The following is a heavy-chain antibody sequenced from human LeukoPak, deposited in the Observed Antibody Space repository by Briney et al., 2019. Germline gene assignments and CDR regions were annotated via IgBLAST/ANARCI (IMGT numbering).Heavy chain of an antibody. CDR3: AREGYSSGYCFDY. D-gene: IGHD6-19*01. V-gene: IGHV3-33*08. CDR2: IWYGGSNK. CDR1: GFTFSSYG. J-gene: IGHJ4*02. Sequence: GGSLRLSCAASGFTFSSYGMHWVRQAPGKGLEWVALIWYGGSNKYCADSVKGRFTISRDNSKNTLYLQMNSLRAEDTAVYYCAREGYSSGYCFDYWGQGTLVTVSS.